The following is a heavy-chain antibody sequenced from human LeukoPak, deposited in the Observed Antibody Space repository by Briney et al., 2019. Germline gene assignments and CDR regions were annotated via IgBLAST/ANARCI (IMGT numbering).Heavy chain of an antibody. CDR2: INPSGGST. CDR3: AREPAARNDYYYYYGMDV. V-gene: IGHV1-46*01. D-gene: IGHD2-2*01. Sequence: PGASVKVSCKASGYTFTSYYMHWVRQAPGQGLEWMGIINPSGGSTSYAQKFQGRVTITRDTSTSTVYMELSSLRSEDTAVYYCAREPAARNDYYYYYGMDVWGQGTTVTVSS. J-gene: IGHJ6*02. CDR1: GYTFTSYY.